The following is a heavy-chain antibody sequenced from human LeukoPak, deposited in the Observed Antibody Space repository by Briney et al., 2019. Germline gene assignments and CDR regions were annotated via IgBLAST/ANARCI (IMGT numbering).Heavy chain of an antibody. J-gene: IGHJ3*02. CDR3: AREKYYYDSSGLPDAFDI. Sequence: ASVKVSCKASGYTFTSYYMHWVRQAPGQGLEWMGIINPSGGSTSYAQKFQGRVTMTRDTSTSTVYMELRSLRSDDTAVYYCAREKYYYDSSGLPDAFDIWGQGTMVTVSS. V-gene: IGHV1-46*01. CDR2: INPSGGST. D-gene: IGHD3-22*01. CDR1: GYTFTSYY.